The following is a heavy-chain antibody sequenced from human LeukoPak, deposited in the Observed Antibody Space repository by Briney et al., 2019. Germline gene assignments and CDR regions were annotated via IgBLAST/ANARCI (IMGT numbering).Heavy chain of an antibody. D-gene: IGHD3-22*01. V-gene: IGHV1-69*04. Sequence: ASVKVSCKASGGTFSSYAISWVRQAPGQGLEWMGRIIPILGIANYAQKFQGRVTITADKSTSTAYMELSSLRSEDTAVYYCARDSGSLSFYDYWGQGTLVTVSS. CDR3: ARDSGSLSFYDY. J-gene: IGHJ4*02. CDR1: GGTFSSYA. CDR2: IIPILGIA.